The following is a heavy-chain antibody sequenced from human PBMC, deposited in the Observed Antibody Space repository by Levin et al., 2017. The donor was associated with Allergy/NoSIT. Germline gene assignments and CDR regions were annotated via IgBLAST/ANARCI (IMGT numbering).Heavy chain of an antibody. Sequence: KASETLSLTCSVSGDPISSSPFFWAWIRQPPGKGPQWIGSIFKTGVTYYNPSLKSRATMSVDTSKSQFSLKLTSVIASDTALYYCARHHDYSNFFDEWGLGTQVSVSS. J-gene: IGHJ4*01. CDR2: IFKTGVT. CDR1: GDPISSSPFF. D-gene: IGHD4-11*01. V-gene: IGHV4-39*01. CDR3: ARHHDYSNFFDE.